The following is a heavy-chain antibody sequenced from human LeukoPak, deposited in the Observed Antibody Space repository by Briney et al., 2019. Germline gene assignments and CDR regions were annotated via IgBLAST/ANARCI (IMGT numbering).Heavy chain of an antibody. CDR3: ARNTYYYDSSGYYLTEYNWFDP. CDR1: GGPISSYY. V-gene: IGHV4-59*01. Sequence: SETLSLTCTVSGGPISSYYWSWIRQPPGKGLEWIGYIYYSGSTNYNPSLKSRVTISVDTSKNQFSLKLSSVTTADTAVYYCARNTYYYDSSGYYLTEYNWFDPWGQGTLVTVSS. D-gene: IGHD3-22*01. J-gene: IGHJ5*02. CDR2: IYYSGST.